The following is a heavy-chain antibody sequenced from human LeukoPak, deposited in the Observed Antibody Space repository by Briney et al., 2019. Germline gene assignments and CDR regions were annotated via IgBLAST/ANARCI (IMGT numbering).Heavy chain of an antibody. V-gene: IGHV5-51*01. D-gene: IGHD3-22*01. CDR3: ARRLNYYDSSGSTDAFDI. J-gene: IGHJ3*02. CDR2: IYPGDSDT. CDR1: GYSFTSYW. Sequence: HGESLKISCKGSGYSFTSYWIGWVRQMPGKGLEWMGIIYPGDSDTRYSPSFQGQVTISADKSISTAYLQWSSLKASDTAMYYCARRLNYYDSSGSTDAFDIWGQGTMVTVSS.